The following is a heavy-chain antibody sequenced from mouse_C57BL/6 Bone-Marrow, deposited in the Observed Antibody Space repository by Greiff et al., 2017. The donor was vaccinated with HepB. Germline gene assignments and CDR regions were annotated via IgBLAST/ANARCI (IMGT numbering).Heavy chain of an antibody. CDR3: ARWSSSWYFDV. D-gene: IGHD1-1*01. Sequence: VMLVESGAELARPGASVKLSCKASGYTFTSYGISWVKQRTGQGLEWIGEIYPRSGNTYYNEKFKGKATLTADKSSSTAYMELRSLTSEDSAVYFCARWSSSWYFDVWGTGTTVTVSS. CDR2: IYPRSGNT. V-gene: IGHV1-81*01. CDR1: GYTFTSYG. J-gene: IGHJ1*03.